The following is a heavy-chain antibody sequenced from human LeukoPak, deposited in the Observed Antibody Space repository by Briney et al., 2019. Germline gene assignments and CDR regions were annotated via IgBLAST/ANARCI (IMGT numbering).Heavy chain of an antibody. J-gene: IGHJ5*02. V-gene: IGHV1-2*02. CDR2: INPNSGGT. D-gene: IGHD3-22*01. Sequence: ASVKVSCKASGYTFTGYYMHWVRQAPGQGLEWMGWINPNSGGTNYAQKFQGRVTMTRDTSISTAYMELSRLRSDDTAMYYCARDPYYYDSSGYSFHPWGQGTLVTVSS. CDR3: ARDPYYYDSSGYSFHP. CDR1: GYTFTGYY.